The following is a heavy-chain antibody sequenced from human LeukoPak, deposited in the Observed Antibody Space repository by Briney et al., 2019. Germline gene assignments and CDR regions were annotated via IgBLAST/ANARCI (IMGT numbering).Heavy chain of an antibody. Sequence: GGSLRLSCAASGFTFSSYEMNWVRQAPGKGLEWISYISSSGSSLYYADSVKGRFTISRDNAKNSLYLQMNSLTAEDTGIYYCARVSALDYWGRGTLVTVSS. J-gene: IGHJ4*02. V-gene: IGHV3-48*03. CDR3: ARVSALDY. CDR2: ISSSGSSL. CDR1: GFTFSSYE.